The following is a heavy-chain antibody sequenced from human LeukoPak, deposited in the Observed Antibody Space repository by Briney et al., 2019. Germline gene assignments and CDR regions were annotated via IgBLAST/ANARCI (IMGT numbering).Heavy chain of an antibody. CDR2: IRYDGSNT. CDR3: AESSGYGYFQY. Sequence: GGSLRLSCAASGFTFSNYGMHWVRQAPGKGLEWVAFIRYDGSNTYYEDSMKGRFTISRDNSKNMLYLQTNSLRLEDTAVYYCAESSGYGYFQYWGQDTLVTVSS. CDR1: GFTFSNYG. J-gene: IGHJ1*01. D-gene: IGHD3-22*01. V-gene: IGHV3-30*02.